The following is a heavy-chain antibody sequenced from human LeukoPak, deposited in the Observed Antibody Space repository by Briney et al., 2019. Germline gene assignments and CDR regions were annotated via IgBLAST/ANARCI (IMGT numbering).Heavy chain of an antibody. CDR1: GFTFRSYG. J-gene: IGHJ4*02. V-gene: IGHV3-64*01. CDR2: ISSNGGST. Sequence: GGSLRLSCAASGFTFRSYGMHWVRQAPGKGLEYVAAISSNGGSTDYANSVKGRFTISRDNSKNTLYLQMGSLRAEDMAVYYCARISRSYDYDYWGQGTLVTVSS. D-gene: IGHD2-2*01. CDR3: ARISRSYDYDY.